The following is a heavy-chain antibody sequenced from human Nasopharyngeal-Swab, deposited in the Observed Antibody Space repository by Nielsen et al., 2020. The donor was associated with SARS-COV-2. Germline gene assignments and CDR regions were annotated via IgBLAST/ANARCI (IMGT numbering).Heavy chain of an antibody. CDR2: IYYSGST. J-gene: IGHJ5*02. CDR3: ARGGGYSYGTWVWFDP. Sequence: WIRQPPGKGLEWIGYIYYSGSTYYNPSLKSRVTISVDTSKNQFSLKLSSVTAADTAVYYCARGGGYSYGTWVWFDPWGQGILVTVSS. D-gene: IGHD5-18*01. V-gene: IGHV4-31*02.